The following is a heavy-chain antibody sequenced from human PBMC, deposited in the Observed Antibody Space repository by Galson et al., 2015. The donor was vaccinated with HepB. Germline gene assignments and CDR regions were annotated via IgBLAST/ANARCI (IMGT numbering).Heavy chain of an antibody. D-gene: IGHD6-19*01. J-gene: IGHJ1*01. CDR2: ISSSGSTI. CDR1: GFTFSDSS. V-gene: IGHV3-11*01. Sequence: LRLSCAASGFTFSDSSMSWIRPAPGKGLAWVSYISSSGSTIYYADSVKGLFTISRDNAKNSLYLQMNSLRAEDTAVYYCARSSSGWSLPEYFQHRGQGTLATVSS. CDR3: ARSSSGWSLPEYFQH.